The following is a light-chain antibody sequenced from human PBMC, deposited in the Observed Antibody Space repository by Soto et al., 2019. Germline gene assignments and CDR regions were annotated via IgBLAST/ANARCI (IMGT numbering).Light chain of an antibody. V-gene: IGLV1-44*01. CDR1: SSNIGRNT. CDR3: AAWDDSLSGPV. J-gene: IGLJ3*02. CDR2: GNN. Sequence: QSVLTQPPSASGTPGQRVTISCSGSSSNIGRNTVNWYQQFPGTAPKLLIYGNNQRPSGVPDRCYGSKSGTSASLAISGLQSEDEADYYCAAWDDSLSGPVFGGGTKLTVL.